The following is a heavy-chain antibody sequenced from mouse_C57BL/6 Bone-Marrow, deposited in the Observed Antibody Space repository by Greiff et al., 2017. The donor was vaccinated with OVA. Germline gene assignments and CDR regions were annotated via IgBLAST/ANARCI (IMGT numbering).Heavy chain of an antibody. D-gene: IGHD1-1*01. Sequence: EVKLVESGGGLVKPGGSLKLSCAASGFTFSDYGMHWVRQAPEKGLEWVAYISSGSSTIYYADTVKGRFTISRDNAKNTLFLQMTSLRSEDTVMYYCARATLRYFDVWGTGTTVTVSS. V-gene: IGHV5-17*01. CDR3: ARATLRYFDV. J-gene: IGHJ1*03. CDR2: ISSGSSTI. CDR1: GFTFSDYG.